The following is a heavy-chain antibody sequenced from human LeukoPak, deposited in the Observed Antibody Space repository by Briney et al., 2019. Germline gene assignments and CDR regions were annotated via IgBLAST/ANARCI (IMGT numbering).Heavy chain of an antibody. CDR2: IIPIFGTA. CDR1: GGTFSSYA. J-gene: IGHJ4*02. D-gene: IGHD2-8*01. Sequence: SVKVSCKASGGTFSSYAISWVRQAPGQGLEWMGGIIPIFGTANYAQKFQGRVTITADESTSTAYMELSSLRSEDTAVHYCARATHYCTNGVCSWGQGTLVTVSS. CDR3: ARATHYCTNGVCS. V-gene: IGHV1-69*01.